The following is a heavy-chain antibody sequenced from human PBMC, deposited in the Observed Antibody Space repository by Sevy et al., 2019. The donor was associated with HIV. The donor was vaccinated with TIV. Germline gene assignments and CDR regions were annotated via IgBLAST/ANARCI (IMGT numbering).Heavy chain of an antibody. V-gene: IGHV1-8*01. CDR2: MNPNSGNT. CDR3: ARGGYYDFWSGYNYYYYGMDV. J-gene: IGHJ6*02. D-gene: IGHD3-3*01. CDR1: GYTFTSYD. Sequence: ASVKVSCKASGYTFTSYDINWVRQATGQGLEWMGWMNPNSGNTGYAQKFQGTVTMTRNTSISTAYMELSSLRSEDTAVYYCARGGYYDFWSGYNYYYYGMDVWGQGTTVTVSS.